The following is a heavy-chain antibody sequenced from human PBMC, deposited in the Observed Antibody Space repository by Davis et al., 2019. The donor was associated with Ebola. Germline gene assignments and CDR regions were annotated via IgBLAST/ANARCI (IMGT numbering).Heavy chain of an antibody. V-gene: IGHV1-3*01. J-gene: IGHJ4*02. CDR3: AREYYYGSGSYYNPFGY. Sequence: ASVKVSCKASGYIFSNHAMHWVRQAPGQRLEWMGWINAGNGNTKYSQKFQGRVTITRDTSASTAYMELSSLRSEDTAVYYCAREYYYGSGSYYNPFGYWGQGTLVTVSS. CDR1: GYIFSNHA. CDR2: INAGNGNT. D-gene: IGHD3-10*01.